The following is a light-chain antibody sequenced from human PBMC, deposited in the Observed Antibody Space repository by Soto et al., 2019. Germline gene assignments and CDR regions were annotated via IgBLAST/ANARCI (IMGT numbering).Light chain of an antibody. CDR3: QQRSNWPQLT. Sequence: EIVLTQSPATLSLSPGERATLSCRASQSVSSYLAWCQQKPGQAPRLLIYDASNRATGIPARFSGSGSGTDFTLTISSLEPEDFAVYYCQQRSNWPQLTFGGGTKVEIK. V-gene: IGKV3-11*01. CDR1: QSVSSY. CDR2: DAS. J-gene: IGKJ4*01.